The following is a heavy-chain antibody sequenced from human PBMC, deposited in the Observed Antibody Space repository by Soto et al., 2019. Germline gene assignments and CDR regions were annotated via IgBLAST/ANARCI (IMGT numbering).Heavy chain of an antibody. CDR2: IYYTGST. D-gene: IGHD3-3*01. J-gene: IGHJ6*02. V-gene: IGHV4-59*12. Sequence: SETLSLTCTVSGGSISSYYWSWIRQPPGKGLEWIGYIYYTGSTNYNPSLKSRVTISVDRSKNQFSLKLSSVTAADTAVYYCARCGVACFGDLIYGMEVLYQGTSVNVSS. CDR3: ARCGVACFGDLIYGMEV. CDR1: GGSISSYY.